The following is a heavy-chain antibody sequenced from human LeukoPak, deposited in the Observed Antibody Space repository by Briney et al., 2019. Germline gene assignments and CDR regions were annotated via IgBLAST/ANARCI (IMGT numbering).Heavy chain of an antibody. J-gene: IGHJ5*02. CDR1: GFTFSSYW. V-gene: IGHV3-7*01. D-gene: IGHD3-3*01. CDR2: IKQDGSEK. Sequence: GGSLRLSCAASGFTFSSYWMSWVRQAPGKGLEWVASIKQDGSEKYYVDSVKGRFTISRDNAKNSLYLQMNSLRAEDTAVYYCARDLPYDFWSGYYSIYNWFDPWGQGTLVTVSS. CDR3: ARDLPYDFWSGYYSIYNWFDP.